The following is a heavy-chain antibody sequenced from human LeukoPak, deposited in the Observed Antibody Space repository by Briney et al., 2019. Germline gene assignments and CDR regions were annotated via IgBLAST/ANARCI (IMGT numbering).Heavy chain of an antibody. D-gene: IGHD3-10*01. J-gene: IGHJ4*02. CDR1: GFTFGNAW. Sequence: GGFLRLSCAASGFTFGNAWMSWVRQAPGKGLEWVGRIISKTDGGTTDYAAPVKGRFTISRDDSKNTLYPQMNSLKTEDTAVYYCTTLRVLLWFEEDFDYWGQGTLVTVSS. CDR2: IISKTDGGTT. CDR3: TTLRVLLWFEEDFDY. V-gene: IGHV3-15*01.